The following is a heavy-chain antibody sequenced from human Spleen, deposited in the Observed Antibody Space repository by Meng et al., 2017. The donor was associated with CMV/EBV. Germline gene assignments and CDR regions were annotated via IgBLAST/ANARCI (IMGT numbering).Heavy chain of an antibody. CDR1: GFRFSGYT. Sequence: GRSLRLSCTASGFRFSGYTMTWVRQAPGGGLEWVSTLTSGGGAFYADSVKGRFTISRDNSKNTLYLQMNSLRAEDTALFYCAKDLNYGGISGLDYWGQGTPVTVSS. CDR3: AKDLNYGGISGLDY. J-gene: IGHJ4*02. CDR2: LTSGGGA. D-gene: IGHD2-21*01. V-gene: IGHV3-23*01.